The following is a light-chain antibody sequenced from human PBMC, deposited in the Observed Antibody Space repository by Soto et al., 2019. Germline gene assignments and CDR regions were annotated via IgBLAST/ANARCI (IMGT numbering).Light chain of an antibody. V-gene: IGKV1-5*03. CDR2: KAS. J-gene: IGKJ1*01. Sequence: DIQMTQSPSTLSASVGDRVTITCRASQSIDSWLAWYQQKPGKAPKLLIYKASTLKSGVPSRFSGSGSGTEFTLSINSLQPDHFATYYCQQYNTDSRIFGQGTRVEVK. CDR3: QQYNTDSRI. CDR1: QSIDSW.